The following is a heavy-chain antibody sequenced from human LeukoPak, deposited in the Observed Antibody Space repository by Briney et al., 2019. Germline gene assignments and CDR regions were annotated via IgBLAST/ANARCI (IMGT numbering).Heavy chain of an antibody. CDR2: IYTSGST. CDR3: ARGGGDIVVVPAARWFDP. CDR1: GGSISSGSYY. V-gene: IGHV4-61*02. D-gene: IGHD2-2*01. J-gene: IGHJ5*02. Sequence: SQTLSLTCTVSGGSISSGSYYWSWIRQPAGKGLEWIGRIYTSGSTNYNPSLKSRITISVDTSKNQFSLKLSSVTAADTAVYYCARGGGDIVVVPAARWFDPWGQGTLVTVSS.